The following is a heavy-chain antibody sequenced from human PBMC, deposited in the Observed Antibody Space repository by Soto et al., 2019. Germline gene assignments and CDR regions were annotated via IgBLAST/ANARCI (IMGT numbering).Heavy chain of an antibody. J-gene: IGHJ4*02. V-gene: IGHV4-59*01. CDR3: ARGNSSGYYVFDY. Sequence: QTPGKGLEWIGYIYYSGSTNYNPSLKSRVTISVDTSKNQFSLKLSSVTAADTAVYYCARGNSSGYYVFDYWGQGTLVTVSS. D-gene: IGHD3-22*01. CDR2: IYYSGST.